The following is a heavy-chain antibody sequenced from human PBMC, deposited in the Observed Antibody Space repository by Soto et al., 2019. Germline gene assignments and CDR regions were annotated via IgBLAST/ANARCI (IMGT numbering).Heavy chain of an antibody. Sequence: PGGSLRLSCAASGFTFSSYWMHWVRQAPGKGLVWVSRINSDGSSTSYADSVKGRFTISRDNAKNTLYLQMNSLRAEDTAVYYCARVGKSPSPAPYYGMDVWGQGTTVTVSS. D-gene: IGHD6-13*01. CDR1: GFTFSSYW. J-gene: IGHJ6*02. V-gene: IGHV3-74*01. CDR2: INSDGSST. CDR3: ARVGKSPSPAPYYGMDV.